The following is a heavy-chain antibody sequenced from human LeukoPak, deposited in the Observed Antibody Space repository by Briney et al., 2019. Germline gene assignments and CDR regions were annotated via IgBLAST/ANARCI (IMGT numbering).Heavy chain of an antibody. Sequence: GGSLRLSCAGSGFTFSSYWIHWVRQAPGEGLVWVSRINPDGSSTTYADSVKGRFTISRGNAENTLYLQMNSLRVEDSAVYYCARAGYYRFDYWGQGTLVTVSS. CDR2: INPDGSST. D-gene: IGHD2/OR15-2a*01. CDR3: ARAGYYRFDY. J-gene: IGHJ4*02. V-gene: IGHV3-74*01. CDR1: GFTFSSYW.